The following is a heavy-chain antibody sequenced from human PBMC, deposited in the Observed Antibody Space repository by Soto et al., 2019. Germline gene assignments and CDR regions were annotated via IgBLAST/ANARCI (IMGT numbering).Heavy chain of an antibody. CDR2: IRSKANSYAT. CDR3: TSRDGYNPGADY. Sequence: KVSCAASGFTFSGSAMHWVRQASGKGLEWVGRIRSKANSYATAYAASVKGRFTISRDDSKNTAYLQMNSLKTEDTAVYYCTSRDGYNPGADYWGQGTLVTVSS. D-gene: IGHD5-12*01. CDR1: GFTFSGSA. J-gene: IGHJ4*02. V-gene: IGHV3-73*01.